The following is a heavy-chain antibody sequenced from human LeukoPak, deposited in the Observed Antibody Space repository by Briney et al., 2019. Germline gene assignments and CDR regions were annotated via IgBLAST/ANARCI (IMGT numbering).Heavy chain of an antibody. CDR3: AKCYYYDSSGYYYPDY. J-gene: IGHJ4*02. V-gene: IGHV3-66*01. D-gene: IGHD3-22*01. CDR1: GFTVSDNY. Sequence: GGSLRLSCAASGFTVSDNYMTWVRQAPGKGLEWVSVIYSGANTYYADSVKGRFTISRDNFENTLYLQMNSLRVEDTAIYYCAKCYYYDSSGYYYPDYWGQGTLVTVSS. CDR2: IYSGANT.